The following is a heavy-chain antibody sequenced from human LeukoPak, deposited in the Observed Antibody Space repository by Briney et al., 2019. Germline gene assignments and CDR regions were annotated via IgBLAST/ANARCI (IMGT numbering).Heavy chain of an antibody. CDR1: GGSFIGYY. CDR3: ARGRRGIVKDY. Sequence: SETLSLTCAVYGGSFIGYYWTWIRQPPGKGLEWIGEINHSGRTNYNASLKSRVTISVDTSKNQFSLKLSSVTAADTAVYYCARGRRGIVKDYWGQGILVSVSS. D-gene: IGHD3-22*01. V-gene: IGHV4-34*01. J-gene: IGHJ4*02. CDR2: INHSGRT.